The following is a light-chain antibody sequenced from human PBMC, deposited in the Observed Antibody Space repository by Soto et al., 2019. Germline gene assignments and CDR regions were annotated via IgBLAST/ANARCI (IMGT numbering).Light chain of an antibody. CDR1: QTISSW. V-gene: IGKV1-5*03. CDR3: QHYNSYSEA. CDR2: KAS. J-gene: IGKJ1*01. Sequence: DIQMTQSPSTLSGSVGDRVTITCRASQTISSWLAWYQQKPGKAPKLLIYKASTLKSGVPSRFSGSGSGTEFTLTISSLQPDDFSTDYCQHYNSYSEAVGQGTKVDSK.